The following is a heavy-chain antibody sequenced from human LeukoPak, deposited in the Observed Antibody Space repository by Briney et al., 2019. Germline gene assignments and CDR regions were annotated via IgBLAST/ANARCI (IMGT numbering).Heavy chain of an antibody. J-gene: IGHJ6*03. CDR3: ARFAAGGSYYYYMDV. D-gene: IGHD6-25*01. V-gene: IGHV3-53*01. CDR1: GFTVSANY. Sequence: GGSLRLSCADSGFTVSANYMSWVGQPPGKGLGWVSIIYSSGSTYYAASLKGRFTISRDISKNTLYLQVNSLKAEDTAVYYCARFAAGGSYYYYMDVWGKGTTVTVSS. CDR2: IYSSGST.